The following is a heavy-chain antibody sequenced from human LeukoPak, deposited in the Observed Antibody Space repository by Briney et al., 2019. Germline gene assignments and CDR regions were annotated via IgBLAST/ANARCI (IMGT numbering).Heavy chain of an antibody. V-gene: IGHV3-21*01. CDR3: ARDQYSGSYGRWFDP. D-gene: IGHD1-26*01. CDR1: GFTFSSYS. CDR2: ISSSSSYI. J-gene: IGHJ5*02. Sequence: PGGSLRLSCAASGFTFSSYSMNWVRQAPGKGLEWVSSISSSSSYIYYADSVKGRFTISRDNAKHSLYLQMNSLRAEDTAVYYCARDQYSGSYGRWFDPWGQGTLVTVSS.